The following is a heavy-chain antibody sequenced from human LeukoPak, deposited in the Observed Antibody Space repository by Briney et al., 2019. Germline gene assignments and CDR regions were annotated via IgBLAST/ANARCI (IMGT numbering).Heavy chain of an antibody. CDR2: IKQDGSEK. Sequence: GGSLRLSCAASGFTFSSYWMSWVRQAPGKGLEWVANIKQDGSEKYYVDSVKGRFTISRDNAKNSLYLRMNSLRAEDTAVYYCARDYPAGDLDWFDPWGQGTLVTVSS. CDR1: GFTFSSYW. V-gene: IGHV3-7*01. D-gene: IGHD2-2*01. CDR3: ARDYPAGDLDWFDP. J-gene: IGHJ5*02.